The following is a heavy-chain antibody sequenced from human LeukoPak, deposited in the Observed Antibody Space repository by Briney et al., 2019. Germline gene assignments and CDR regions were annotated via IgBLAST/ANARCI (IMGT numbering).Heavy chain of an antibody. J-gene: IGHJ4*02. CDR3: ARHVGSSSWQNFDY. Sequence: SETLSLTCTVSGGSISSYYWSWIRQPPGKGLEWIGYIYYSGSTNYNPSLKSRVTISVDTSKTQFSLKLSSVTAADTAVYYCARHVGSSSWQNFDYWGQGTLVTVSS. CDR2: IYYSGST. V-gene: IGHV4-59*08. D-gene: IGHD6-13*01. CDR1: GGSISSYY.